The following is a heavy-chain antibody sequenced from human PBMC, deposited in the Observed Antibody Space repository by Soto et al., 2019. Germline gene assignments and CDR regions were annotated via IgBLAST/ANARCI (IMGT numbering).Heavy chain of an antibody. V-gene: IGHV4-61*01. Sequence: SETLSLTCTVSGGSVSSGSYYWSWIRQPPGKGLEWIGYIYYSGSTNYNPSLKSRVTISVDTSKNQFSLKLSSVTAADTAVYYCARVQKYSSSSWFDPWGQGTLVTVSS. CDR3: ARVQKYSSSSWFDP. CDR2: IYYSGST. D-gene: IGHD6-6*01. J-gene: IGHJ5*02. CDR1: GGSVSSGSYY.